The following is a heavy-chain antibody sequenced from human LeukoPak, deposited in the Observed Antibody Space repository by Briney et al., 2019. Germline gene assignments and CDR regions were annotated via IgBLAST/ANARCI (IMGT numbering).Heavy chain of an antibody. V-gene: IGHV3-20*04. D-gene: IGHD2-2*01. J-gene: IGHJ4*02. Sequence: PGGSLRLSCAASGFTFDDYGMSWVRQAPGKGLEWVSGINWNGGSTGYADSVEGRFTISRDNAKNSLYLQMNSLRAEDTALYYCARGDQLLKSYYFDYWGQGTLVTVSS. CDR3: ARGDQLLKSYYFDY. CDR1: GFTFDDYG. CDR2: INWNGGST.